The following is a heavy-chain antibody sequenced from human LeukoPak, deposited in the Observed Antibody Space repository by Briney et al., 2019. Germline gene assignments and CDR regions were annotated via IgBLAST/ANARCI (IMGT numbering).Heavy chain of an antibody. J-gene: IGHJ4*02. Sequence: SETLSLTCAVYGGSFSGYYWSWIRQPPGKGLEWIGEINHSGSTNYNPSLKSRVTMSVDMSKNQISLKLSSVTAADTAVYYCARGRGYDYIWGSYRYGRFDSWGQGTLVTVSS. D-gene: IGHD3-16*02. V-gene: IGHV4-34*01. CDR3: ARGRGYDYIWGSYRYGRFDS. CDR1: GGSFSGYY. CDR2: INHSGST.